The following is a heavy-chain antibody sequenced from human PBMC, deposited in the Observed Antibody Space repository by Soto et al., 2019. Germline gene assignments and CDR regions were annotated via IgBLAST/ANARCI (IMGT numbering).Heavy chain of an antibody. CDR3: ARAHRPITLTYLNWFDP. Sequence: PSETLSLTGAVSGVSISSGNWWRWVRQPPGRGLEWIGEVYDSGRTNYNPSLKSRVTISVDRSKNRFSLNLTSVTAADTAVYYCARAHRPITLTYLNWFDPWGQGTLVTVSS. CDR2: VYDSGRT. D-gene: IGHD2-2*01. CDR1: GVSISSGNW. J-gene: IGHJ5*02. V-gene: IGHV4-4*02.